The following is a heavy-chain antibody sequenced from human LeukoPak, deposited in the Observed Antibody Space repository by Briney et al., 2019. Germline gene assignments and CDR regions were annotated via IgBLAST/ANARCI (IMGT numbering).Heavy chain of an antibody. Sequence: GRSLRLSCAASGFTFSSYGMHWVRQAPGKGLEWVAVISYDGSNRYYADSVKGRFTISRDNSKNTLYLQMNSLRAEDTAVYYCAKEGIAVAGTGIDYWGQGTLVTVSS. J-gene: IGHJ4*02. D-gene: IGHD6-19*01. CDR2: ISYDGSNR. V-gene: IGHV3-30*18. CDR3: AKEGIAVAGTGIDY. CDR1: GFTFSSYG.